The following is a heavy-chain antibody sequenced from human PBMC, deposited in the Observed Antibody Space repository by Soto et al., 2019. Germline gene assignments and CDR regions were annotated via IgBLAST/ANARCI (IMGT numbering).Heavy chain of an antibody. Sequence: EVQLFESGGGLVQPGRSLRLSCAASGLTFSNYAMSWVRQAPGQGLDWGSGSSGSGGTTYYADSVKGRFTISRDNSKNTLFLQMNSLRAEDAAVYYCAKFFVETGSNSGWPWSFHYWGQGTLVTVSS. J-gene: IGHJ4*02. D-gene: IGHD6-25*01. CDR1: GLTFSNYA. V-gene: IGHV3-23*01. CDR3: AKFFVETGSNSGWPWSFHY. CDR2: SSGSGGTT.